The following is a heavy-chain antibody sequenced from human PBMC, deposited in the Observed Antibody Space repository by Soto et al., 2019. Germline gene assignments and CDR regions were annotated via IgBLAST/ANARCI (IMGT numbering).Heavy chain of an antibody. J-gene: IGHJ6*03. CDR1: SGSISSSNW. V-gene: IGHV4-4*02. CDR2: IYHSGST. Sequence: SETLSLTCAVSSGSISSSNWWSWVRQPPGKGLEWIGEIYHSGSTNYNPSLKSRVTISVDKSKNQFSLKLSSVTAADTAVYYCARGSSSQYYHYYYMDVWGKGTTVTVS. CDR3: ARGSSSQYYHYYYMDV. D-gene: IGHD6-13*01.